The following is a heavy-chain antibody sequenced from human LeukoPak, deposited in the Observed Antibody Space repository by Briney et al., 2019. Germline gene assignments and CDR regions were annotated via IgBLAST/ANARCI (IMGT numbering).Heavy chain of an antibody. D-gene: IGHD3-22*01. CDR1: GFTFSSYS. V-gene: IGHV3-21*01. CDR3: ARDQTYYYDSSGYNSHDY. Sequence: GGSLRLSCAASGFTFSSYSMNWVRQAPGKGLEWVSSISSSSSYIYYADSVKGRFTISRDNAKNSLYLQMNSLRAEDTAVYYCARDQTYYYDSSGYNSHDYWGQGTLVTASS. J-gene: IGHJ4*02. CDR2: ISSSSSYI.